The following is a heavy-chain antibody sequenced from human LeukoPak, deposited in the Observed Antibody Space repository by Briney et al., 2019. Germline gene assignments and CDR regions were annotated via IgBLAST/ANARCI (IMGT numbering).Heavy chain of an antibody. CDR1: GFTFSSYG. Sequence: GGSLRLSCAASGFTFSSYGMHWVRQAPGKRLERVTFIQHDGSNEYYADSVKGRFTISRDNSKNTLYLQMNSLRAEDTAVYYCAKVGYYCSSTSCYVSHWGQGTLVTVSS. CDR3: AKVGYYCSSTSCYVSH. CDR2: IQHDGSNE. V-gene: IGHV3-30*02. J-gene: IGHJ4*02. D-gene: IGHD2-2*01.